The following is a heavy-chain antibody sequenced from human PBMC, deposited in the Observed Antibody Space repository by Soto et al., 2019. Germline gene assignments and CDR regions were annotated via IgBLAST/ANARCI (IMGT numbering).Heavy chain of an antibody. V-gene: IGHV3-21*06. CDR1: GVTLTRYR. CDR2: ISSTTNYI. Sequence: HXGSPGLRCAASGVTLTRYRMNWVRQAPGKGLEWVSSISSTTNYIYYGDSMKGRFTISRDNAKNSLYLEMNSLRAEDTAVYYCARESEDLTSNFDDWGQGTLVTVSS. CDR3: ARESEDLTSNFDD. J-gene: IGHJ4*02.